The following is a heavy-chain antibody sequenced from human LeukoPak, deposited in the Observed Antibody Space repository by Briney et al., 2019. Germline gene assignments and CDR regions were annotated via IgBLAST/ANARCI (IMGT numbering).Heavy chain of an antibody. CDR2: IRQEGGAK. CDR3: APPPIAATGN. D-gene: IGHD6-13*01. CDR1: GFTFSSYS. V-gene: IGHV3-7*01. Sequence: GGSLRLSCAASGFTFSSYSMNWVRQAPGEGLEWVANIRQEGGAKNYVDSVKGRFTISRDNAKKSLYLQMNSLRAEDTAVYYCAPPPIAATGNWGQGTLVTVSS. J-gene: IGHJ4*02.